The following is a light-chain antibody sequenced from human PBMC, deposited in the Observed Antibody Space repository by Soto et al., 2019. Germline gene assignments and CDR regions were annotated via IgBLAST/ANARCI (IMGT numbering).Light chain of an antibody. V-gene: IGLV2-14*01. CDR1: SSDVGGYNY. J-gene: IGLJ1*01. Sequence: QYALTQPASVSGSPGQSITISCTGTSSDVGGYNYVSCYQQHPGTAPKLMIYDVSTRPSGVPNRFSGSKSGNTASLTISGLHADDEADYYCSSYTSSSTLYVFGTGTKLTVL. CDR3: SSYTSSSTLYV. CDR2: DVS.